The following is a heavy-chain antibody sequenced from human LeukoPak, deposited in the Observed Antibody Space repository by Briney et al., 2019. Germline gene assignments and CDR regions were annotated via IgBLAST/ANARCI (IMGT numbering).Heavy chain of an antibody. V-gene: IGHV3-23*01. D-gene: IGHD3-22*01. CDR3: AKDRPNYYGSNGHYYRRDGDY. CDR1: GFTFSIYA. J-gene: IGHJ4*02. Sequence: PGGSLRLSCAASGFTFSIYAMSWVRQAPGKGQQWVSSITSSGDGTYYADSVKGRFTISRDNSENMLYLQTNSLRVEDTAVYFCAKDRPNYYGSNGHYYRRDGDYWGQGTLVTVSS. CDR2: ITSSGDGT.